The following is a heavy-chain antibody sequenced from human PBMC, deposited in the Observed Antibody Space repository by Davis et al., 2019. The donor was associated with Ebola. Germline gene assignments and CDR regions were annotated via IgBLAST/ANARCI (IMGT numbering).Heavy chain of an antibody. CDR2: IGAAGDT. J-gene: IGHJ6*04. Sequence: GGSLRLSCAASGFTFSNYDMHWVRQATGKGLEWVSAIGAAGDTYYPGSVKGRFTISRENAKNSLYLQMNSLRAGDTAVYYCARESKHIGAGGSPLSGMDVWGKGTTVTVSS. V-gene: IGHV3-13*01. CDR1: GFTFSNYD. CDR3: ARESKHIGAGGSPLSGMDV. D-gene: IGHD2-21*01.